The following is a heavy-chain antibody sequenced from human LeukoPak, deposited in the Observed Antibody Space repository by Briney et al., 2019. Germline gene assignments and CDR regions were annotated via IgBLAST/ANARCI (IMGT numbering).Heavy chain of an antibody. CDR1: GGTFSSYA. D-gene: IGHD3-9*01. J-gene: IGHJ4*02. Sequence: SVKVSCKASGGTFSSYAISWVRQAPGQGLEWMGGIIPIFGTANYAQKFQGRVTITADESTSTAYMELSSLRSEDTAVYYCAYYDILTGYYSDYWGQGTLVTVSS. CDR2: IIPIFGTA. CDR3: AYYDILTGYYSDY. V-gene: IGHV1-69*01.